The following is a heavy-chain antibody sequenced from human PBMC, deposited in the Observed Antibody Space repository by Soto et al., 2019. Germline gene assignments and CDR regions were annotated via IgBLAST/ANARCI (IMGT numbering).Heavy chain of an antibody. D-gene: IGHD3-10*01. CDR2: ISSSSSYI. CDR3: ARDQIATVPYIIDY. V-gene: IGHV3-21*01. J-gene: IGHJ4*02. Sequence: GGSLRLSCAASGFTFSSYSLNWVRQAPGKGLEWVSSISSSSSYIYYADSVKGRFTISRDNAKNSLYLQMDSLRAEDTAVYYCARDQIATVPYIIDYWGQGTLVTVSS. CDR1: GFTFSSYS.